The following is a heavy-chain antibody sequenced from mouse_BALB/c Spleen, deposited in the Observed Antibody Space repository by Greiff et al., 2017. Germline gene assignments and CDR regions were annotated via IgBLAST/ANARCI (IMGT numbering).Heavy chain of an antibody. D-gene: IGHD2-4*01. Sequence: VQLKQSGGGLVQPGGSRKLSCAASGFTFSSFGMHWVRQAPEKGLEWVAYISSGSSTIYYADTVKGRFTISRDNPKNTLFLQMTSLRSEDTAMYYCARGGMITDYFDYWGQGTTLTVSS. J-gene: IGHJ2*01. CDR3: ARGGMITDYFDY. V-gene: IGHV5-17*02. CDR1: GFTFSSFG. CDR2: ISSGSSTI.